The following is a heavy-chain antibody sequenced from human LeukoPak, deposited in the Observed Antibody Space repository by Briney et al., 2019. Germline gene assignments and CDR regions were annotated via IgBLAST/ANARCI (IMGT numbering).Heavy chain of an antibody. CDR3: ARGIVRGDH. J-gene: IGHJ4*02. CDR1: GFTFSSYG. D-gene: IGHD3-10*01. Sequence: GGSLRLSCAASGFTFSSYGMHWVRQAPGKGLEWVAVISYDGSNKYYADSVKGRFTISRDNAKNSLYLQMNSLRAEDTAVYYCARGIVRGDHWGQGTLVTVSS. CDR2: ISYDGSNK. V-gene: IGHV3-30*03.